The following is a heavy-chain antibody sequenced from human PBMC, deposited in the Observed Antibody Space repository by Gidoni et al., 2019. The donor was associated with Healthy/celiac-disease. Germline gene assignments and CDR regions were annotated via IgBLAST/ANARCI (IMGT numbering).Heavy chain of an antibody. CDR3: ARGTIPLGVVVVAAYGEFFDY. CDR2: ISSSSSYI. CDR1: GFTFRSVS. Sequence: EVQLVESGVGLVETGGSLRRTCAASGFTFRSVSLNWVRQAPGKGLEWVSSISSSSSYIYYADSVKGRFTISRDNAKNSLYLQMNSLRAEDTAVYYCARGTIPLGVVVVAAYGEFFDYWGQGTLVTVSS. J-gene: IGHJ4*02. D-gene: IGHD2-15*01. V-gene: IGHV3-21*01.